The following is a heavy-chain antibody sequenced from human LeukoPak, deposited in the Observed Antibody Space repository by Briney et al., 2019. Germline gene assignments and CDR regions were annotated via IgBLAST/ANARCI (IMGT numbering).Heavy chain of an antibody. CDR1: GGSISSYY. D-gene: IGHD1-14*01. Sequence: SETLSLTCTVSGGSISSYYWSWIRQPPGKGLEWIGYIYYSGSANYNPSLKSRVTISVDTSKNQFSLKLSSVTAAVTAVYYCARQPDYYYGMDVWGQGTTVTVSS. J-gene: IGHJ6*02. CDR2: IYYSGSA. V-gene: IGHV4-59*08. CDR3: ARQPDYYYGMDV.